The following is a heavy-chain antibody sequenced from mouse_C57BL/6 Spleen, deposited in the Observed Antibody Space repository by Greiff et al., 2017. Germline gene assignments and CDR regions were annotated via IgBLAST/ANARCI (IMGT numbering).Heavy chain of an antibody. V-gene: IGHV1-54*01. CDR1: GYAFTNYL. Sequence: QVQLKESGAELVRPGTSVKVSCKASGYAFTNYLIEWVKQRPGQGLEWIGVINPGSGGTNYNEKFKGKATLTADKSSSTAYMQLSSLTSEDSAVYFCARGDSSGYVPFAYWGQGTLVTVSA. CDR3: ARGDSSGYVPFAY. CDR2: INPGSGGT. J-gene: IGHJ3*01. D-gene: IGHD3-2*02.